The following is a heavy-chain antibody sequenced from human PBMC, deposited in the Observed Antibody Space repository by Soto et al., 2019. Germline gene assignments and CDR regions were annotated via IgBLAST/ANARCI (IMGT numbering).Heavy chain of an antibody. V-gene: IGHV3-23*01. Sequence: EVQLLESGGGLIQPGGSLRLSCAASGFSISSDAMSWVRQAPGKGLEWVSGISGSGANTNYADSVKGRCAISIDNSKNTLYLQMSSLRAEDTAVYYCAKRQSGNFGPFDSWGQGTLVTVSS. CDR1: GFSISSDA. D-gene: IGHD2-21*02. J-gene: IGHJ4*02. CDR2: ISGSGANT. CDR3: AKRQSGNFGPFDS.